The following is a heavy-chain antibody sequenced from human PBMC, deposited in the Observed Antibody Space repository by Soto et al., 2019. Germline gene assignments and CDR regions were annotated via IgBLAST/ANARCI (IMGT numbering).Heavy chain of an antibody. J-gene: IGHJ4*02. V-gene: IGHV3-33*01. CDR3: AFGNLSYYFDF. CDR2: IWYDGSDK. Sequence: GGSLRLSCAASGFTFSGFGMHWVRQAPGKGPEWVAIIWYDGSDKYYADSVKGRFTISRDNSKNTLYLQMNSLRAEDTAVYHCAFGNLSYYFDFWGQGTPVTVSS. CDR1: GFTFSGFG. D-gene: IGHD3-16*01.